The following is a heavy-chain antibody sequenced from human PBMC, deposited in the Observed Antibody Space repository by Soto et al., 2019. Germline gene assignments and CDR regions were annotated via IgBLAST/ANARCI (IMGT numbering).Heavy chain of an antibody. Sequence: PGGSLRLSCAASGFTFSSYSMNWVRQARGKGLEWVSYISSSSSTIYYADSVKGRFTISRDNAKNSLYLQMNSLRAEDTAVYYCARDSPSVRGDPEYFDYWGQGTLVTVSS. CDR1: GFTFSSYS. V-gene: IGHV3-48*01. CDR3: ARDSPSVRGDPEYFDY. D-gene: IGHD3-10*01. J-gene: IGHJ4*02. CDR2: ISSSSSTI.